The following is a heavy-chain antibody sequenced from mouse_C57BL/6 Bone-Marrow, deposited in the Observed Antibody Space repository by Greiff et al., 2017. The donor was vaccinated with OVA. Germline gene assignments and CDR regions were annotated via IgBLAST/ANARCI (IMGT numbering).Heavy chain of an antibody. V-gene: IGHV6-6*01. CDR1: GFTFSDAW. D-gene: IGHD3-2*02. J-gene: IGHJ2*01. Sequence: VQLQESGGGLVQPGGSMKLSCAASGFTFSDAWMDWVRQSPEKGLEWVAEIRNKANNHATYYAESVKGRFTISRDDSKSSVYLQMNSLRAEDTGIYYCTTSSGPHYFDYWGQGTTLTVSS. CDR3: TTSSGPHYFDY. CDR2: IRNKANNHAT.